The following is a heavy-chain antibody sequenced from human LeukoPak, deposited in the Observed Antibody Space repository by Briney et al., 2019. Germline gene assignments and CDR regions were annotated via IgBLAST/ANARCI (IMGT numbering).Heavy chain of an antibody. CDR1: GFTFSSYS. V-gene: IGHV3-21*01. CDR3: ATNDYSNYRVDY. Sequence: GGSPRLSCAASGFTFSSYSMNWVRQAPGKGLEWVSSISSSSSYIYYADSVKGRFTISRDNAKNSLYLQMNSLRAEDTAVYYCATNDYSNYRVDYWGQGTLVTVSS. D-gene: IGHD4-11*01. CDR2: ISSSSSYI. J-gene: IGHJ4*02.